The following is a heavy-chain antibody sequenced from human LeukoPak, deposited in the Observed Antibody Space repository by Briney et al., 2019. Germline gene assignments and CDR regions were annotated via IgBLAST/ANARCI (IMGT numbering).Heavy chain of an antibody. Sequence: PGGSLRLSCAASGFTFSSYGMSWVRQAPGKGLEWVSAISGSGGSTYYADSVKGRFTISRDNSKNTLYLQMNSLRAEDTAVYYCAKALSGYDFLSFDPWGQGTLVTVSS. D-gene: IGHD5-12*01. CDR3: AKALSGYDFLSFDP. CDR2: ISGSGGST. CDR1: GFTFSSYG. V-gene: IGHV3-23*01. J-gene: IGHJ5*02.